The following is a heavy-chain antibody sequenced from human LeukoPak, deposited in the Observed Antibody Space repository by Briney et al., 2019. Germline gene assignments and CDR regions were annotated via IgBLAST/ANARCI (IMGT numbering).Heavy chain of an antibody. CDR3: ARDRWLVSNYYYYGMDV. CDR2: IWYDGSNK. V-gene: IGHV3-33*01. Sequence: GGSLRLSCAASGFTFSSYGMHWVRQAPGKGLEWVAVIWYDGSNKYYADSVKGRFTISRDNSKNTLYLQMNSLRAEDTAVYYCARDRWLVSNYYYYGMDVWGQGTTVTVSS. CDR1: GFTFSSYG. J-gene: IGHJ6*02. D-gene: IGHD6-19*01.